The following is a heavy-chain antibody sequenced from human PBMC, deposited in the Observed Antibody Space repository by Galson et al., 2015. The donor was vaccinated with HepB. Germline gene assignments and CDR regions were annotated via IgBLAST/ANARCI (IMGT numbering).Heavy chain of an antibody. Sequence: SLRLSCAASGFTFSSYAMSWVRQAPGKGLEWVSAISGSGGSTYYADSVKGRFTISRDNSKNTLYLQMNSLRAEDTAVYYCAKDRRGTMIAGYWGQGTLVTVSS. CDR2: ISGSGGST. V-gene: IGHV3-23*01. J-gene: IGHJ4*02. CDR3: AKDRRGTMIAGY. CDR1: GFTFSSYA. D-gene: IGHD3-22*01.